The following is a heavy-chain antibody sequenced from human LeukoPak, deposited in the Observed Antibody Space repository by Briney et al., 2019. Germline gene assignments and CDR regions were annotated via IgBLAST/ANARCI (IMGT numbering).Heavy chain of an antibody. CDR1: GYTFTSYY. D-gene: IGHD5-12*01. CDR3: ARGPRYGESGYDLGPY. Sequence: ASVEVSCKASGYTFTSYYIHWMRQAPGQGLEWVGWINPNSGGSHYARRFQGRVTVTSDTSINTAYMELTSLTTDDTAVYYCARGPRYGESGYDLGPYWGQGTLVTVSS. CDR2: INPNSGGS. V-gene: IGHV1-2*02. J-gene: IGHJ4*02.